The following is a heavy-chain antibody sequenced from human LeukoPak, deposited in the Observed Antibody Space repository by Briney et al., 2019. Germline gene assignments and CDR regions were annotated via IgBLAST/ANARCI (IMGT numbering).Heavy chain of an antibody. Sequence: GGSLRLSCAASGFTFSHYSFHWVRQAPGKGLEYGSAINSNGDDTYYVNSVKGRFTISRDNSKNTLYLQMGNLRPEDMAVYYCARDPGRSPDYWGQGTLVTVSS. V-gene: IGHV3-64*01. CDR1: GFTFSHYS. J-gene: IGHJ4*02. D-gene: IGHD1-26*01. CDR3: ARDPGRSPDY. CDR2: INSNGDDT.